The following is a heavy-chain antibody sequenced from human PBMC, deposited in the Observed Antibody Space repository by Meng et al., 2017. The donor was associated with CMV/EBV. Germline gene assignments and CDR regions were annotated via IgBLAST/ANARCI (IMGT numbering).Heavy chain of an antibody. CDR2: IYWDDDK. Sequence: IPLKDSGPPLVRPPQTLTLTCTFSGFSLSTRGVGVCWIRQPPGKALEWLALIYWDDDKRYSPSLKSRLTITKDTSKNQVVLTMTNMDPVDTATYYCAHRMGRIAARVFDYWGQGTLVTVSS. V-gene: IGHV2-5*02. D-gene: IGHD6-6*01. J-gene: IGHJ4*02. CDR3: AHRMGRIAARVFDY. CDR1: GFSLSTRGVG.